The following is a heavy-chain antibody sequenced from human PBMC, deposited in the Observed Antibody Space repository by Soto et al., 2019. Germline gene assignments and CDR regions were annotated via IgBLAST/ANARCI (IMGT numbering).Heavy chain of an antibody. Sequence: SETLSLTCTVSVDSITTYYWSWIRQPAGKGLEWIGRIDTSGNTNYNPSLKSRVTMSVDTSKKQFSLKLTSVTAADTAVYYCARYSNNWSQTEGMDVWGQGTTVT. CDR1: VDSITTYY. CDR2: IDTSGNT. J-gene: IGHJ6*02. CDR3: ARYSNNWSQTEGMDV. V-gene: IGHV4-4*07. D-gene: IGHD6-13*01.